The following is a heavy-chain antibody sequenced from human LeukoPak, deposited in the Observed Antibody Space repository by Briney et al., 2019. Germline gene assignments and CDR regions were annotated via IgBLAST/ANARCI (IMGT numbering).Heavy chain of an antibody. D-gene: IGHD4-17*01. CDR1: GYSISSGYY. Sequence: SETLSLTCTVSGYSISSGYYWGWIRQPPGKGLEWIGSIYHSGSTYYNPSLKSRVTISVDTSKNQFSLKLSSVTAADTAVYYCARWGDYTAFDYWGQGTLVTVSS. CDR2: IYHSGST. V-gene: IGHV4-38-2*02. J-gene: IGHJ4*02. CDR3: ARWGDYTAFDY.